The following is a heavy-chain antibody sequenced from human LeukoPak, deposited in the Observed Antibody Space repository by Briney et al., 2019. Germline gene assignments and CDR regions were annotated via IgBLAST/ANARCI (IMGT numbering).Heavy chain of an antibody. D-gene: IGHD6-13*01. CDR2: ISGGGSGT. J-gene: IGHJ4*02. Sequence: PGGSLRLSCAAPGFTFSSYAMSWVRQAPGKGLEWVSAISGGGSGTYYADSVKGRFTISRDNSKNALYLQMNSLRVEDTAVYYCAKDLVTAVAANSDYWGQGTLVTVSS. CDR3: AKDLVTAVAANSDY. CDR1: GFTFSSYA. V-gene: IGHV3-23*01.